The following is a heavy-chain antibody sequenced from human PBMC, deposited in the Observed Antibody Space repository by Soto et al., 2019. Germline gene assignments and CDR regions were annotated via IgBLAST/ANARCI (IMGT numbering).Heavy chain of an antibody. V-gene: IGHV3-23*01. D-gene: IGHD3-10*01. CDR2: IRGTGGSA. J-gene: IGHJ4*02. CDR1: GFAFSSYA. Sequence: VGSLRLSCAASGFAFSSYAMSWVRQAPGKGLEWVSVIRGTGGSAYYADSVKGRFSISRDNSKNTLYLRMNSLRVEDAAVYYCARSMSMVRDPLPADFWGQGTLVTVSS. CDR3: ARSMSMVRDPLPADF.